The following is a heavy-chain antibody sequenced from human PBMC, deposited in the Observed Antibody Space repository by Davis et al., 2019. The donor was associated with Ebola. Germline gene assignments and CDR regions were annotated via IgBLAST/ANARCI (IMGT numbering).Heavy chain of an antibody. CDR1: GGTFSSYA. J-gene: IGHJ6*02. D-gene: IGHD3-22*01. Sequence: SVKVSCKASGGTFSSYAISWVRQAPGQGLEWMGGIIPIFGSANYAQKFQGGVTITADESTSTAYMELSSLRSEDTAVYYCVTDSSGYFYYYYGMDVWGQGTTVTVSS. V-gene: IGHV1-69*13. CDR3: VTDSSGYFYYYYGMDV. CDR2: IIPIFGSA.